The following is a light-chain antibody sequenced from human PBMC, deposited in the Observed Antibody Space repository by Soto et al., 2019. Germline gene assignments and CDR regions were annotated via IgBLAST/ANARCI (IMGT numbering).Light chain of an antibody. J-gene: IGKJ5*01. CDR3: QQSYSTPLF. Sequence: DIQMTKSPSSLSASVGDRVTITCRASQSISSYLNWYQQKPGKAPKLLIYAASSLQSGVPSRFSGSGSGTDFTLTISSLQPEDFATYYCQQSYSTPLFFGQGTRLENK. V-gene: IGKV1-39*01. CDR2: AAS. CDR1: QSISSY.